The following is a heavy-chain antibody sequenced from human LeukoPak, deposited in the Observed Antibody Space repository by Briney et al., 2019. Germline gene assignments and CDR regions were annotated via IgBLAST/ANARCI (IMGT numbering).Heavy chain of an antibody. CDR3: ARGSWSSGYYKG. Sequence: GGSLRLSCAASGFTFSSYWMSWVRQAPGKGLDWVANMKQDGSEKHYVDSVKGRFTISRDNAKNSLYLQMNSLRAEDTAVYYCARGSWSSGYYKGWGQGTLVTVSS. CDR1: GFTFSSYW. V-gene: IGHV3-7*01. D-gene: IGHD3-22*01. CDR2: MKQDGSEK. J-gene: IGHJ4*02.